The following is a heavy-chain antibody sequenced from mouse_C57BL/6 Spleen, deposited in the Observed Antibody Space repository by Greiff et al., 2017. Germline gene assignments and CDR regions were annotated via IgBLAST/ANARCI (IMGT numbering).Heavy chain of an antibody. Sequence: QVQLQQSGAELVKPGASVKLSCKASGYTFTSYWMHWVKQRPGQGLEWLGMIHPNSGSTNYTEKFKSTATLTVDKSSSSSYMQLSSLTSEDTEVDYSARGVSSYPHWYFDVWGTGTSVTVSS. V-gene: IGHV1-64*01. CDR2: IHPNSGST. D-gene: IGHD1-1*01. CDR1: GYTFTSYW. J-gene: IGHJ1*03. CDR3: ARGVSSYPHWYFDV.